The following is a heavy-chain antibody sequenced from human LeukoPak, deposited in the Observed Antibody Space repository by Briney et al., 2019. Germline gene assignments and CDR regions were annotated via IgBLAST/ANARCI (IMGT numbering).Heavy chain of an antibody. CDR2: IYPGDSHT. CDR1: GYTFTSYW. D-gene: IGHD5-12*01. Sequence: GESLKISCKGSGYTFTSYWIGWVRQMPGKGLKWMGIIYPGDSHTRYSPSFQGQVTISADKSISTAYLQWSSLKASDTAMYYCATLKGGDDTEIDYWGRGTLVTVSS. CDR3: ATLKGGDDTEIDY. J-gene: IGHJ4*02. V-gene: IGHV5-51*01.